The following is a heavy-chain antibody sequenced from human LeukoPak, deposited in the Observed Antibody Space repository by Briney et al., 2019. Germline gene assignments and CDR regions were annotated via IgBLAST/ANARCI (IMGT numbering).Heavy chain of an antibody. CDR3: ARNTSGFKLGDAFDI. D-gene: IGHD3-22*01. V-gene: IGHV3-23*01. Sequence: HPGGSLRLSCAASGFTFSSYAMTSVSQAPGKGLEWLSAISGSAYSTSYADSVKGRFTISRDNSKNTLYLQMNSLRAEDTAIYYCARNTSGFKLGDAFDIWGQGTMVTVSS. J-gene: IGHJ3*02. CDR1: GFTFSSYA. CDR2: ISGSAYST.